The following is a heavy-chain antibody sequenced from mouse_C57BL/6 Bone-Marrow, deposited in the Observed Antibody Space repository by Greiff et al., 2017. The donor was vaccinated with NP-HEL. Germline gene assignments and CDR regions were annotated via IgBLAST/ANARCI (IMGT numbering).Heavy chain of an antibody. J-gene: IGHJ3*01. Sequence: VKLVESGAELVKPGASVKISCKASGYAFSSYWMNWVKQRPGKGLEWIGQIYPGDGDTNYNGKFKGKATLTADKSSSTAYMQLSSLTSEDSAVYFCARNYDYDGFAYWGQGTLVTVSA. D-gene: IGHD2-4*01. V-gene: IGHV1-80*01. CDR1: GYAFSSYW. CDR3: ARNYDYDGFAY. CDR2: IYPGDGDT.